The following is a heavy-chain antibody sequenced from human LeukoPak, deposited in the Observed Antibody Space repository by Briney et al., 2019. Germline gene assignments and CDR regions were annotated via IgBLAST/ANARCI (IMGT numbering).Heavy chain of an antibody. Sequence: PGGSLRLSCAASGLTFSFYAMTWVRQAPGKGLEWVSSISSSSSYIYYADSVKGRFTISRDNAKNSLYLQMNSLRAEDTAVYYCARDPTYYDYVWGSSLIYGMDVWGQGTTVTVSS. D-gene: IGHD3-16*01. CDR1: GLTFSFYA. CDR3: ARDPTYYDYVWGSSLIYGMDV. J-gene: IGHJ6*02. V-gene: IGHV3-21*01. CDR2: ISSSSSYI.